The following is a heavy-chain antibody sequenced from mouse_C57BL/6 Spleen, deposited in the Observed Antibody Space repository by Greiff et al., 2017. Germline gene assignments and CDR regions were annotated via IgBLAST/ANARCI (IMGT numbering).Heavy chain of an antibody. CDR1: GYTFTSYW. CDR2: IHPNSGST. CDR3: ARYSSVYAMDY. J-gene: IGHJ4*01. Sequence: QVQLKESGAELVKPGASVKLSCKASGYTFTSYWMHWVKQRPGQGLEWIGMIHPNSGSTNYNEKFKSKATLTVDKSSSTAYMQLSSLTSEDSAVYCCARYSSVYAMDYWGQGTSVTVSS. D-gene: IGHD3-2*02. V-gene: IGHV1-64*01.